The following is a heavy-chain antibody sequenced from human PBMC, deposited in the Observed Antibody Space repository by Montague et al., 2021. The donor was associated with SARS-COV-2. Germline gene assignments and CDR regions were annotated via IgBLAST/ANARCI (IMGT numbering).Heavy chain of an antibody. V-gene: IGHV3-30*04. J-gene: IGHJ6*02. CDR2: ISYDGSNK. CDR1: GFTFSSYA. Sequence: SLRLSCAASGFTFSSYAMHWVRQAPGKGLDWVAVISYDGSNKYYADSVKGRFTISRDNSKNTLYLQMNSLRSEDTAVHYCARDLAKVVAAPHDDYYYYYGMDDWGQGTTVTVSS. CDR3: ARDLAKVVAAPHDDYYYYYGMDD. D-gene: IGHD2-15*01.